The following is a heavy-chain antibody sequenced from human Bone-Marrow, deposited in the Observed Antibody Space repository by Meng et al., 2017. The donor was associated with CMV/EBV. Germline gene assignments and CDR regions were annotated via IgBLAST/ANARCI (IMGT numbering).Heavy chain of an antibody. CDR2: ISSSSSYI. J-gene: IGHJ4*02. Sequence: GESLKISCAASGFTFSSYSMNWVRQAPGKGLEWVSSISSSSSYIYYADSVKGRFTISRDNAKNSRYLQMNSLRAEDTAVYYCARGGYRGAAAGPGYWAQGTLVTVSS. CDR1: GFTFSSYS. V-gene: IGHV3-21*01. CDR3: ARGGYRGAAAGPGY. D-gene: IGHD6-13*01.